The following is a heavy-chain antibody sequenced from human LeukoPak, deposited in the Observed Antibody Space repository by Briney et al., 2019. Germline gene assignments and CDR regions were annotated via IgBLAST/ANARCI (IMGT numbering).Heavy chain of an antibody. CDR1: GFTFDDYA. CDR2: TRNKANSYTT. CDR3: TRGCYSDTSGPCYYGLDV. V-gene: IGHV3-72*01. J-gene: IGHJ6*02. Sequence: QTGGSLRLSCAASGFTFDDYAMHWVRQAPGKGPEWVGRTRNKANSYTTEYAASVKGRFTISRDASKNSLFLQMNSLKIEDTAVYYCTRGCYSDTSGPCYYGLDVWGQGTTVTVSS. D-gene: IGHD3-22*01.